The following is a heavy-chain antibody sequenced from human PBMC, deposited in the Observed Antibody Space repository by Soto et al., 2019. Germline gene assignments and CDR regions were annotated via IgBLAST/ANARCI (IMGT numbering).Heavy chain of an antibody. D-gene: IGHD3-3*01. CDR2: IFYTGST. CDR3: ARAWAAPFGVVITGYYYYGMDV. V-gene: IGHV4-39*07. Sequence: SSETLSLTCTVSGGSISGSSYYWGWIRQPPGKGLEWIGSIFYTGSTYYNPSLKSRVTISVDTSKNQFSLKLSSVTAADTAVYYCARAWAAPFGVVITGYYYYGMDVWGQGTTVTVSS. CDR1: GGSISGSSYY. J-gene: IGHJ6*02.